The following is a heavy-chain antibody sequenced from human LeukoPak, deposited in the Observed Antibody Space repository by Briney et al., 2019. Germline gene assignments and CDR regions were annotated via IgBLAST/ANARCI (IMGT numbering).Heavy chain of an antibody. J-gene: IGHJ4*02. CDR1: GFTVSSNY. D-gene: IGHD3-22*01. V-gene: IGHV3-53*01. CDR2: IYSGGST. Sequence: GSLRLSCAASGFTVSSNYMSWVRQAPGKGLEWVSVIYSGGSTYYADSVKGRFTISRDNSKNTLYLQMNSLRAEDTAVYYCARDEYYYDSSGYPFNWGQGTLVTVSS. CDR3: ARDEYYYDSSGYPFN.